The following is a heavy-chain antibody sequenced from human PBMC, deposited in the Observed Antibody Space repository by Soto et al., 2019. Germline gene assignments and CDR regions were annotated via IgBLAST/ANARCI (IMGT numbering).Heavy chain of an antibody. CDR1: GFSLSDVRMA. CDR3: ARMRYDDDFNTYWFFDL. CDR2: IFSNDEK. Sequence: QVTLKESGPVLVKPTETLTVTCSVSGFSLSDVRMAVSWIRQPPGKALEWLAHIFSNDEKTYNTSLRSRLTISKDTSKSQVVLTMTNMDPVDTATYHCARMRYDDDFNTYWFFDLWGRGTLVTVSS. J-gene: IGHJ2*01. D-gene: IGHD3-3*01. V-gene: IGHV2-26*01.